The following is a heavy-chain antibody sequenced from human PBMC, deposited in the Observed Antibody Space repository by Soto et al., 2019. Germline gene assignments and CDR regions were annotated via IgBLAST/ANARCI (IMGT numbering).Heavy chain of an antibody. D-gene: IGHD2-2*02. Sequence: HPGGSLRLSCAASGFTFSSYGMHWVRQAPGKGLEWVAVISYDGSNKYYADSVKGRFTISRDNSKNTLYLQMNSLRAEDTAVYYCAKIYNYYYYGMDVWGQGTTVTVSS. J-gene: IGHJ6*02. CDR3: AKIYNYYYYGMDV. V-gene: IGHV3-30*18. CDR2: ISYDGSNK. CDR1: GFTFSSYG.